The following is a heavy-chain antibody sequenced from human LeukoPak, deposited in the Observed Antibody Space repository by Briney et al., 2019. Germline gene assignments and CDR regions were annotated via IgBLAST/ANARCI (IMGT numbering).Heavy chain of an antibody. CDR3: ARARYYDYVWGSYRPGVPDY. Sequence: SETLSLTCTVSGGSISSYYWSWIRQPPGKGLEWIGYIYYSGSTNYNPSLKSRVTISVDTSKNQFSLKLSSVTAADTAVYYCARARYYDYVWGSYRPGVPDYWGQGTLVTVSS. D-gene: IGHD3-16*02. V-gene: IGHV4-59*12. CDR1: GGSISSYY. CDR2: IYYSGST. J-gene: IGHJ4*02.